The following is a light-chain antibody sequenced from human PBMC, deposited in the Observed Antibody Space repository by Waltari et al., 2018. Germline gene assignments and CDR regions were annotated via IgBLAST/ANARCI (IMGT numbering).Light chain of an antibody. CDR2: DVT. CDR1: SSDIGSYNN. J-gene: IGLJ2*01. Sequence: QSPLTQPASVSGSPGQSITISCTGTSSDIGSYNNVSWYQQQTGKAPNLIMYDVTNRPSGVSNRFSGSKSGNTASLTISGLQAEDEADYYCSSYMDTTTLELFGGGTSLTVL. V-gene: IGLV2-14*03. CDR3: SSYMDTTTLEL.